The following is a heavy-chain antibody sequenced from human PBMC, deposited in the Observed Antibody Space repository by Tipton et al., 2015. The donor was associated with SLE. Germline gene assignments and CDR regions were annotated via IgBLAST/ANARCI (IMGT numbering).Heavy chain of an antibody. CDR1: GYSISSGYY. CDR2: IYHSGST. J-gene: IGHJ4*02. V-gene: IGHV4-38-2*02. D-gene: IGHD4-11*01. Sequence: TLSLTCTVSGYSISSGYYWGWIRQPPGKGLEWIGSIYHSGSTYYNPSPKSRVTISVDTSKNQFSLKLSSVTAADTAVYYCASPRTGYSNYVFGYWGQGTLVTVSS. CDR3: ASPRTGYSNYVFGY.